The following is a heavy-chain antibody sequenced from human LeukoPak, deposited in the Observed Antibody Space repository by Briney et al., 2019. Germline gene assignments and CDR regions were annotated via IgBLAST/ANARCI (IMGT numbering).Heavy chain of an antibody. V-gene: IGHV1-2*02. Sequence: ASVKVSCKASGYTFTGYYMHWVRQAPGQGLEWMGWINPNSGGTNYAQKFQGRVTMTRDTSISTAYMELSRPRSDDTAVYYCARTDIVATSWFDPWGQGTLVTVSS. J-gene: IGHJ5*02. CDR3: ARTDIVATSWFDP. D-gene: IGHD5-12*01. CDR2: INPNSGGT. CDR1: GYTFTGYY.